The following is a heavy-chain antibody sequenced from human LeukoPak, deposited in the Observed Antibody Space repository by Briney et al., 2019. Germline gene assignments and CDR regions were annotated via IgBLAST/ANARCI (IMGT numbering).Heavy chain of an antibody. CDR1: GGSISSGSYY. J-gene: IGHJ4*02. Sequence: SQTLSLTCTVSGGSISSGSYYWSWIRQPAGKGLEWIGRIYTSGSTNYSPSLKSRVTISADTSKNQFSLKLSSVTAADTAAYYCARGHSSGWLYFDCWGQGTPVTVSS. V-gene: IGHV4-61*02. CDR3: ARGHSSGWLYFDC. CDR2: IYTSGST. D-gene: IGHD6-19*01.